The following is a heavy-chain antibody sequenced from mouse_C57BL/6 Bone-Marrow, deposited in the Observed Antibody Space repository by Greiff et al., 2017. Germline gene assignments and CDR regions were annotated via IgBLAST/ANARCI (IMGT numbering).Heavy chain of an antibody. J-gene: IGHJ1*03. CDR2: INPYNGDT. CDR3: ASGEGYYGSSYDWYFDV. V-gene: IGHV1-20*01. Sequence: VQLKQSGPELVKPGDSVKISCKASGYSFTGYFMNWVMQSHGKSLEWIGRINPYNGDTFYNQKFKGKATLTVDKSSSTAHMELRSLTSEDSAVYYCASGEGYYGSSYDWYFDVWGTGTTVTVSS. CDR1: GYSFTGYF. D-gene: IGHD1-1*01.